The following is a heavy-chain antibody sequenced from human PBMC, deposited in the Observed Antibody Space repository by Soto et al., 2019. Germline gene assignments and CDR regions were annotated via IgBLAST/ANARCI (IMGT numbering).Heavy chain of an antibody. J-gene: IGHJ6*02. CDR3: AKVRHDYGDPRPHYGMDV. CDR1: GFTFSSYG. V-gene: IGHV3-30*18. Sequence: QVQLVESGGGVVQPGRSLRLSCAASGFTFSSYGMHWVRQAPGKGLEWVAVISYDGSNKYYADSVKGRFTISRDNYKNTLYLQMNSLRAEDTAVYYCAKVRHDYGDPRPHYGMDVWGQGTTVTVSS. D-gene: IGHD4-17*01. CDR2: ISYDGSNK.